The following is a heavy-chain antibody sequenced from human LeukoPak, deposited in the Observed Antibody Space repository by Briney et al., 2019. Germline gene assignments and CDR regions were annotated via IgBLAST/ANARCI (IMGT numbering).Heavy chain of an antibody. J-gene: IGHJ5*02. V-gene: IGHV4-39*01. CDR2: IYYSGST. D-gene: IGHD4-23*01. CDR1: GGPISSSSYF. CDR3: ARRNYGGNSVNWFDP. Sequence: PSETLSLTCTVSGGPISSSSYFWGWIRQPPGKGLEWIGSIYYSGSTYYNPSLKSRVTISVDTSKNQFSLKLSSVTAADTAVYYCARRNYGGNSVNWFDPWGQGTLVTVSS.